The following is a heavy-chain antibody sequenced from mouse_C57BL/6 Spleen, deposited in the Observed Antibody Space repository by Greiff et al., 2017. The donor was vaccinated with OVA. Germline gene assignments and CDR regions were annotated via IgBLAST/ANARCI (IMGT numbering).Heavy chain of an antibody. CDR1: GFTFSSYA. CDR2: ISDGGSYT. D-gene: IGHD6-1*01. Sequence: EVQVVESGGGLVKPGGSLKLSCAASGFTFSSYAMSWVRQTPEKRLEWVATISDGGSYTYYPDNVKGRFTISRDNAKNNLYLQMSHLKSEDTAMYYCARRGLDGLYYFDYWGQGTTLTVSS. J-gene: IGHJ2*01. V-gene: IGHV5-4*01. CDR3: ARRGLDGLYYFDY.